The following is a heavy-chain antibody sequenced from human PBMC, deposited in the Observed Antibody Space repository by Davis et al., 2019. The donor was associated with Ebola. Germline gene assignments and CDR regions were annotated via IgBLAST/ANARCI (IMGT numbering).Heavy chain of an antibody. V-gene: IGHV4-4*02. CDR2: IYHSGST. D-gene: IGHD1-26*01. Sequence: GSLRLSCAVSSGSISSSNWWSWVRQPPGKGLEWIGEIYHSGSTNYNPSLKSRVTISVDKSKNQFSLKLSSVTAADTAVYYCARTTTREDWFDPWGQGTLVTVSS. J-gene: IGHJ5*02. CDR1: SGSISSSNW. CDR3: ARTTTREDWFDP.